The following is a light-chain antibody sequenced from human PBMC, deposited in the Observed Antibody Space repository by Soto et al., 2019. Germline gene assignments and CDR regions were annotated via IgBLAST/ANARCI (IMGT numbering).Light chain of an antibody. J-gene: IGKJ1*01. CDR3: QQRSDWPGT. V-gene: IGKV3-11*01. CDR2: AAS. Sequence: EIVLTQSPATLSLSPGERATLSCRASQSVSSYLAWYQQKPGQAPRLLIYAASNRATGIPARFSGSGSGTEFTLTISSQQSEDLAFYYCQQRSDWPGTFRQGTKVDIK. CDR1: QSVSSY.